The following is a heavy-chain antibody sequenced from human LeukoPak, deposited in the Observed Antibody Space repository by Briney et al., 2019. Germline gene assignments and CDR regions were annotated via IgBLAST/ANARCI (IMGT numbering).Heavy chain of an antibody. V-gene: IGHV3-30*02. Sequence: GGSLRLSCAAYGFTFSSYAMHWVRQAPGKGLEWVTFIRYDGNNKYYADSVKGRFTISRDNSKNTLYLEMNSLRPEDTAVYYCAKKWSGDYDSSGINDAFDIWGQGTMVTVSS. CDR1: GFTFSSYA. CDR3: AKKWSGDYDSSGINDAFDI. J-gene: IGHJ3*02. D-gene: IGHD3-22*01. CDR2: IRYDGNNK.